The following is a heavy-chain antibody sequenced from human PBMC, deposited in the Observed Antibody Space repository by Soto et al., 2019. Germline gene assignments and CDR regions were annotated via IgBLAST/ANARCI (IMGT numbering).Heavy chain of an antibody. CDR3: ARVCVRAVAASGY. V-gene: IGHV1-8*01. CDR2: MNPNSGNT. CDR1: GYTFTSYD. Sequence: ASVKVSCKASGYTFTSYDINWVRQATGQGLEWVGWMNPNSGNTGYAQKFQGRVTMARNTSISTAYMELSSLRSEDTAVYYCARVCVRAVAASGYWGQGTLVTVSS. J-gene: IGHJ4*02. D-gene: IGHD6-19*01.